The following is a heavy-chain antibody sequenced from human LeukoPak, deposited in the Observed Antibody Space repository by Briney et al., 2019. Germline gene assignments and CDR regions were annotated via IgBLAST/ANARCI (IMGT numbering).Heavy chain of an antibody. Sequence: ASVKVSCKASGYTFTSYAMHWVRQAPGQRLEWMGWINAGNGNTKYSQKFQGRVTITRDTSASTAYMEPSSLRSEDTAVYYCAVGFEWLGLFDYWGQGTLVTVSS. V-gene: IGHV1-3*01. CDR2: INAGNGNT. D-gene: IGHD6-19*01. CDR1: GYTFTSYA. J-gene: IGHJ4*02. CDR3: AVGFEWLGLFDY.